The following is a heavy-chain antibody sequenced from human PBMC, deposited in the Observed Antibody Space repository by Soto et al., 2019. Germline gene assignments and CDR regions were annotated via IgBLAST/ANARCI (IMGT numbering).Heavy chain of an antibody. CDR3: ARQTTYSSSWYDY. CDR2: IYTSGST. Sequence: PSETLSLTCTVSGGSISNYYWTWIRQPAGKGLEWIGRIYTSGSTNYNPSLKSRVTMSVDTSKNQFSLKLSSVTAADTALYYCARQTTYSSSWYDYWGHGTLVTVS. CDR1: GGSISNYY. D-gene: IGHD6-13*01. V-gene: IGHV4-4*07. J-gene: IGHJ5*01.